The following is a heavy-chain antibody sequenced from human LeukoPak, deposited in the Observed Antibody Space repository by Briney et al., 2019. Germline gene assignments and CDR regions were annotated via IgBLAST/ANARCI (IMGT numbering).Heavy chain of an antibody. CDR1: GYSFTSYG. J-gene: IGHJ3*02. D-gene: IGHD3-22*01. Sequence: ASLKVSCKASGYSFTSYGFTWARQAPGQGLEWMGWISAYNGNTNYAQKLQGRVTMTTDTSTSTAYMELRSLRSDDTAVYYCARDQTIVVGAFDIWGQGTMVTVSS. CDR3: ARDQTIVVGAFDI. V-gene: IGHV1-18*04. CDR2: ISAYNGNT.